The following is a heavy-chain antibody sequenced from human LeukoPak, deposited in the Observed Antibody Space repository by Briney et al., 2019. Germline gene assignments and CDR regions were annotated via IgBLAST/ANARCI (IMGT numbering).Heavy chain of an antibody. CDR1: GGTFSSYA. CDR3: ATSGYSSGWYGY. Sequence: ASVKVSCKASGGTFSSYANSWVRQAPGQGLEWMGGIIPIFGTANYAQKFQGRVTITADKSTSTAYMELSSLRSEDTAVYYCATSGYSSGWYGYWGQGTLVTVSS. CDR2: IIPIFGTA. D-gene: IGHD6-19*01. J-gene: IGHJ4*02. V-gene: IGHV1-69*06.